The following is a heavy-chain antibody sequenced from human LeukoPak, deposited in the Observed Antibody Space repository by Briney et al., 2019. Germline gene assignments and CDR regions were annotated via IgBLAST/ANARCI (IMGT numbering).Heavy chain of an antibody. CDR2: IYYSGST. D-gene: IGHD3-22*01. CDR1: GGSISSYY. Sequence: PSETLSLTCTVSGGSISSYYWSWIRQPPGKGLEWIGYIYYSGSTNYNPSLKSRVTISVDTSKNQFSLKLSSVTAADTAVYYCARLPGGGSSGQYWGQGTLVTVSS. J-gene: IGHJ4*02. CDR3: ARLPGGGSSGQY. V-gene: IGHV4-59*01.